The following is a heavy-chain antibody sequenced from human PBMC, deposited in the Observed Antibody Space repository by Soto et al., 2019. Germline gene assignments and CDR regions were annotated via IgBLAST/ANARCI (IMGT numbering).Heavy chain of an antibody. CDR2: ISGTGSRK. CDR1: GFPFRDHY. J-gene: IGHJ6*02. CDR3: ARVSTPV. D-gene: IGHD2-15*01. V-gene: IGHV3-11*01. Sequence: KPGGSLRLSCAASGFPFRDHYMSWIRQAPGKGLEWVAYISGTGSRKDHADSVKGRFTISRDNAKNSVYLQMNGLRVEDTAVYYCARVSTPVWGQGTTVTVSS.